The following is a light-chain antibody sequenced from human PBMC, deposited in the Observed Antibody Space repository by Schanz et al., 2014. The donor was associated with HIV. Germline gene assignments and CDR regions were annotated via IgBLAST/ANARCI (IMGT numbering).Light chain of an antibody. CDR1: NLGSKS. J-gene: IGLJ2*01. Sequence: ELTQPPSVSVAPGKTARITCGANNLGSKSVHWYRQKPGQAPVLVIYYDTDRPSGIPERLSGYNSGHTATLTISSVEAGDEADYYCQVWDGSTGVVFGGGTKLTVL. CDR3: QVWDGSTGVV. V-gene: IGLV3-21*04. CDR2: YDT.